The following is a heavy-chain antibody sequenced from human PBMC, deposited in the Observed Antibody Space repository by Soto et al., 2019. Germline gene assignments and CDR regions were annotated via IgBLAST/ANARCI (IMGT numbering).Heavy chain of an antibody. Sequence: EVQLLESGGDLVQPGGSLRLSCAASGFTFNSYAMSWVRQAPGKGLEWVSTISYSGGTTYYTDSVKGRFTISRDNSKNTLYLQMDSLRAEDTAIYYCANQGIAVAFDYFDFWGPGTMVTVSP. CDR2: ISYSGGTT. V-gene: IGHV3-23*01. J-gene: IGHJ3*01. CDR3: ANQGIAVAFDYFDF. CDR1: GFTFNSYA. D-gene: IGHD6-19*01.